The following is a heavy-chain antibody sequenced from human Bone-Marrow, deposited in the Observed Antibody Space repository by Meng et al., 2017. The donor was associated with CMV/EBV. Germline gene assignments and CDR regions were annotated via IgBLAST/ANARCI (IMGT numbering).Heavy chain of an antibody. V-gene: IGHV4-59*01. J-gene: IGHJ3*02. CDR2: IYYSGST. Sequence: SETLSLTCTVSGGSINSYYWSWIRQPPGKGLEWIGYIYYSGSTDYNPSLKSRVTISADTSKNQFSLKLSSVTAADTAVYYCAREVGAPYFDMWGQGTMVTVSS. CDR1: GGSINSYY. CDR3: AREVGAPYFDM. D-gene: IGHD1-26*01.